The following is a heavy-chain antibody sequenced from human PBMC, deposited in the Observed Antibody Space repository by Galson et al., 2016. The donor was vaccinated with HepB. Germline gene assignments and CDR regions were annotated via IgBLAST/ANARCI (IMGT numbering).Heavy chain of an antibody. D-gene: IGHD6-19*01. Sequence: SLRLSCAASGFNIRNNYMTWVRQAPGKGLEWVSYISSNSTTIYYADSVKGRFTISRDNSKNSVFLQINSLRAEDTAVYFCARGRQWLAFDFWGQGTLVTVSS. CDR1: GFNIRNNY. J-gene: IGHJ4*02. CDR2: ISSNSTTI. V-gene: IGHV3-11*01. CDR3: ARGRQWLAFDF.